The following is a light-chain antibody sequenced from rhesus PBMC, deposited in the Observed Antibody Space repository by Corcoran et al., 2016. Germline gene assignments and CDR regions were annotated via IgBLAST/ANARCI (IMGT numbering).Light chain of an antibody. V-gene: IGKV1-33*02. Sequence: DIQMTQSPSSLSASVGDTVTITCQASQGISKDLAWYQQKPGKAPKLLIYDASTLQSGVPSRFRRRGVGTEFTLPISSLQPEDFATCYCQQHTSYPWTFGQGTKVEIK. CDR3: QQHTSYPWT. CDR1: QGISKD. CDR2: DAS. J-gene: IGKJ1*01.